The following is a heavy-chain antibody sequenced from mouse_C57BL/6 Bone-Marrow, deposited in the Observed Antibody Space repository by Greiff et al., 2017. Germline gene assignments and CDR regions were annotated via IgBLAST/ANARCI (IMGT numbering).Heavy chain of an antibody. CDR1: GYTFTSYW. Sequence: VQLQQPGAELVRPGTSVKLSCKASGYTFTSYWMHWVKQRPGQGLEWIGVIDPSDSYTNYNQKFKGKATLTVDTSSSTAYMQLSSLTSEDSAVXYCARWLRPYWYFDVWGTGTTVTVSS. V-gene: IGHV1-59*01. CDR2: IDPSDSYT. J-gene: IGHJ1*03. CDR3: ARWLRPYWYFDV. D-gene: IGHD2-2*01.